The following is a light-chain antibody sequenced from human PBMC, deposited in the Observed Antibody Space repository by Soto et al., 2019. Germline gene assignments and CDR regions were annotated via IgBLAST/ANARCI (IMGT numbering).Light chain of an antibody. CDR2: DAS. Sequence: DIQMTQSPSTLSASVGDRVTITCRASQSISDWLAWFQQKPGKAPKVLIYDASTLESGVPSRFSGSGSGTEFTLTISSLQPDDFATYYCQQANSFPLTCGGGTKVDIK. V-gene: IGKV1-5*01. CDR1: QSISDW. J-gene: IGKJ4*01. CDR3: QQANSFPLT.